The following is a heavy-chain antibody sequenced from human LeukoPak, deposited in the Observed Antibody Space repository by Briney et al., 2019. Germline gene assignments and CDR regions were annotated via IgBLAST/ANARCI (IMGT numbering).Heavy chain of an antibody. D-gene: IGHD5-12*01. CDR3: TQFIVAMYSFEY. Sequence: GGSLTLSCTTYGFTFDDFAMSWVRQAPGKGLEWVGFIRSKAYGGTTEYAASVKGRFTISRDDSKSNAYLQMNSLKTEDTAVYYCTQFIVAMYSFEYWGQGTLVTVSS. J-gene: IGHJ4*02. V-gene: IGHV3-49*04. CDR2: IRSKAYGGTT. CDR1: GFTFDDFA.